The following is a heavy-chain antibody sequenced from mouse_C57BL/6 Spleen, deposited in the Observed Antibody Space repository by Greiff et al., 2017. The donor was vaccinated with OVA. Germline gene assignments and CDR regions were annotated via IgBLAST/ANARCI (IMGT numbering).Heavy chain of an antibody. J-gene: IGHJ2*01. D-gene: IGHD1-1*01. CDR2: IYPGSGST. V-gene: IGHV1-55*01. Sequence: VQLKQPGAELVKPGASVKMSCKASGYTFTSYWITWVKQRPGQGLEWIGDIYPGSGSTNYNEKFKSKATLTVDTSSSTAYMQLSSLTSEDSAVYYCARWRSSFYYFDYWGQGTTLTVSS. CDR3: ARWRSSFYYFDY. CDR1: GYTFTSYW.